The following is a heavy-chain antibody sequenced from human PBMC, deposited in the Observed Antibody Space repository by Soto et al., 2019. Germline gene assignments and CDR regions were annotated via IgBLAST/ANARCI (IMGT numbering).Heavy chain of an antibody. D-gene: IGHD5-18*01. CDR3: ARVVDTAMVTGSWFDP. CDR2: IIPIFGTA. J-gene: IGHJ5*02. V-gene: IGHV1-69*06. CDR1: GGTFSSYA. Sequence: QVQLVQSGAEVKKPGSAVKVSCKASGGTFSSYAISWVRQAPGQGLEWMGGIIPIFGTANYAQKFQGRVTITADKSTSTAYMELSSLRSEDTAVYYCARVVDTAMVTGSWFDPWGQGTLVTVSS.